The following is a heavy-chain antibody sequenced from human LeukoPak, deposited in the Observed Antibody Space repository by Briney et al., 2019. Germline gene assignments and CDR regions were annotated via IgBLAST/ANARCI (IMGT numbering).Heavy chain of an antibody. CDR2: INSDGSST. D-gene: IGHD4-17*01. CDR3: ARYGDYGGGTLGS. Sequence: PGGAVPLSCAASGFTFSSYWMHWGPPAPGEGLVLVSRINSDGSSTIYTDYVQGRFTISRDNAKNTLYLQMNSLRAEDTAVYYCARYGDYGGGTLGSWGQGTPVSASS. J-gene: IGHJ6*01. CDR1: GFTFSSYW. V-gene: IGHV3-74*01.